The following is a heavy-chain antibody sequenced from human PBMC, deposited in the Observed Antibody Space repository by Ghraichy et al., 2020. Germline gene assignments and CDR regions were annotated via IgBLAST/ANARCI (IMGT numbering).Heavy chain of an antibody. CDR1: GFTFSSYS. Sequence: GGSLRLSCAASGFTFSSYSMNWVRQAPGKGLEWVSSISSSSSYIYYADSVKGRFTISRDNAKNSLYLQMNSLRAEDTAVYYCARDFNYYYYYGMEVWGQGTTVTVSS. J-gene: IGHJ6*02. CDR2: ISSSSSYI. CDR3: ARDFNYYYYYGMEV. V-gene: IGHV3-21*01.